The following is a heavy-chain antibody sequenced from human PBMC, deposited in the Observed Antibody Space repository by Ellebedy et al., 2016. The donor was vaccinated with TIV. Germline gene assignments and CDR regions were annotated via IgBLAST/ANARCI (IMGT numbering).Heavy chain of an antibody. Sequence: GGSLRLXXAASGFTFSSYTMRWVRQAPGKGLEWVSYISGSGGGTYYADSVKGRFTISRDNSKNTLYLQMNSLRDEDTVLYYSAKGITATVVEGSLFDPWGQGTLVTVSS. CDR2: ISGSGGGT. D-gene: IGHD2-2*01. CDR3: AKGITATVVEGSLFDP. J-gene: IGHJ5*02. V-gene: IGHV3-23*01. CDR1: GFTFSSYT.